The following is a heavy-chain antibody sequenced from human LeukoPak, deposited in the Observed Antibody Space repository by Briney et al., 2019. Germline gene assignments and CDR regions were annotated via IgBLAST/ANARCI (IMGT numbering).Heavy chain of an antibody. Sequence: GASVKVSCKAPGYTFTSYDINWVRQATGQGLEWMGWMNPNSGNTGYAQKFQGRVTMTRNTSISTAYMELSSLRSEDTAVYYCARGGGYDLVYYYMDVWGKGTTVTVSS. CDR1: GYTFTSYD. V-gene: IGHV1-8*01. CDR3: ARGGGYDLVYYYMDV. D-gene: IGHD5-12*01. CDR2: MNPNSGNT. J-gene: IGHJ6*03.